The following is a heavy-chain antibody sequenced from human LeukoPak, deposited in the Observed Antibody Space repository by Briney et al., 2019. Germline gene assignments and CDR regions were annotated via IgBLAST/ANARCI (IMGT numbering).Heavy chain of an antibody. Sequence: PGGSLRLSCAASGFTFGSYGMHWVRQAPGKGLEWVAFIRYDGSNKYYADSVKGRFTISRDNSKNTLYLQMNSLRAEDTAVYYCAKAVGGSGSYYSPFDYWGQGTLVTVSS. CDR3: AKAVGGSGSYYSPFDY. J-gene: IGHJ4*02. CDR1: GFTFGSYG. V-gene: IGHV3-30*02. D-gene: IGHD3-10*01. CDR2: IRYDGSNK.